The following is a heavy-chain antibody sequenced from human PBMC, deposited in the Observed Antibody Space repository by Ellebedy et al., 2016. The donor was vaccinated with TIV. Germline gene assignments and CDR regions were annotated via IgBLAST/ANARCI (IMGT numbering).Heavy chain of an antibody. CDR2: IYPGDSVI. V-gene: IGHV5-51*01. J-gene: IGHJ6*02. CDR3: ARRGTTGGYGMDV. D-gene: IGHD1-1*01. CDR1: GYSFTSYW. Sequence: PGGSLRLSCTGSGYSFTSYWIGWVRQRPGNGLEWMGRIYPGDSVISYSPAFQSQVTISADKSISIVYLQWSSLKASDTAIYYCARRGTTGGYGMDVWGQGTTVTVSS.